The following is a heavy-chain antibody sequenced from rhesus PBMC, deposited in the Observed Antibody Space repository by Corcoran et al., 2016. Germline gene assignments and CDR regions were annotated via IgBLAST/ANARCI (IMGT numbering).Heavy chain of an antibody. V-gene: IGHV4-127*01. D-gene: IGHD6-25*01. CDR1: GYSISSGYG. J-gene: IGHJ4*01. CDR3: ARAYSGSFDY. Sequence: QVQLQESGPGLVKPSETLSLTCAVSGYSISSGYGWSWVRQPPGRGRGWIGYISYRVSNYHTPSFKSRVTFSIDTSKNHFSLKLSSVPAADTAVYYCARAYSGSFDYWGQGVLVTVSS. CDR2: ISYRVSN.